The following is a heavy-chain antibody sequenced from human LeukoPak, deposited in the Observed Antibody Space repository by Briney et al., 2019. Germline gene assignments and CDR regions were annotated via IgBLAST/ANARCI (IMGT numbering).Heavy chain of an antibody. CDR3: AREAGGHDAFDI. CDR2: INTDGSST. J-gene: IGHJ3*02. V-gene: IGHV3-74*01. D-gene: IGHD2-8*02. CDR1: GFTFSSYW. Sequence: GGSLRLSCAASGFTFSSYWMHWVRQAPGKGLVWVSRINTDGSSTSYADSVKGRFTISRDNAKNTLYLQMNSLRAEDTAVYYCAREAGGHDAFDIWGQGTMVTVSS.